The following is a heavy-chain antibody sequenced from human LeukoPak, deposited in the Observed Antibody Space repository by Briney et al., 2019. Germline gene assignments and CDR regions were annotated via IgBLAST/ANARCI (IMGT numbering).Heavy chain of an antibody. CDR1: GGSIASYY. CDR3: ARRIAAADAFDY. V-gene: IGHV4-59*08. D-gene: IGHD6-25*01. CDR2: IYYSGST. Sequence: SETLSLTCTVSGGSIASYYWSWIRQPPGKGLEWLAYIYYSGSTNYSPSLKSRVTMSVDTSKNQFSLSLTSVTAADTAVYYCARRIAAADAFDYWGRGTLVTVSS. J-gene: IGHJ4*02.